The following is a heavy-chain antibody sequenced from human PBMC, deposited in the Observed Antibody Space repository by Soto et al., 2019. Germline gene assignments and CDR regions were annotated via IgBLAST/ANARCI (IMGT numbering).Heavy chain of an antibody. CDR2: IWYDGSNK. D-gene: IGHD3-3*01. Sequence: GGSLRLSCAASGFAFSSYGMHWVRQAPGKGLEWVAVIWYDGSNKYYADSVKGRFTISRDNSKNTLYLQMNSLRAEDTAVYYCAREAYYDFWSGYYAYYYYMDVWGKGTTVTVSS. J-gene: IGHJ6*03. V-gene: IGHV3-33*01. CDR3: AREAYYDFWSGYYAYYYYMDV. CDR1: GFAFSSYG.